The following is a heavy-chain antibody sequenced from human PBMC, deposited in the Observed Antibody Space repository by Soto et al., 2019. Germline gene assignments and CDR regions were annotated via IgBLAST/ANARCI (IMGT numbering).Heavy chain of an antibody. CDR2: ISSSSSTI. Sequence: EVQLVESGGGLVQPGGSLRLSCAASGFTFSSYSMNWVRQAPGKGLEWVSYISSSSSTIYHADSVKGRFTISRDNAKNSLYLQMNSLRAEDTAVYYCAREGEEIDYWGQGTLVTVSS. J-gene: IGHJ4*02. CDR1: GFTFSSYS. CDR3: AREGEEIDY. V-gene: IGHV3-48*01.